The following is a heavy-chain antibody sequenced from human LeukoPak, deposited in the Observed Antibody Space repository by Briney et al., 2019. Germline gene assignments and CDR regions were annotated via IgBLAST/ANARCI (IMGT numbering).Heavy chain of an antibody. CDR3: ARVDDYGDHVDY. V-gene: IGHV4-4*07. CDR1: GGSISSYY. Sequence: SETLSLTCTVSGGSISSYYWSWIRQPAGKGLEWIGRTYTSGSTNYNPSLKSRVTMSVDTSKNQFSLKLSSVTAADTAVYYCARVDDYGDHVDYWGQGTLVTVSS. CDR2: TYTSGST. J-gene: IGHJ4*02. D-gene: IGHD4-17*01.